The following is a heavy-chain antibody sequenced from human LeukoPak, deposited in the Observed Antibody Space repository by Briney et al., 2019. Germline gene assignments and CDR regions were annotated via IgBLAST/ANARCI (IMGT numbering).Heavy chain of an antibody. V-gene: IGHV1-69*13. D-gene: IGHD3-9*01. Sequence: GASVKVSCKASGGSFSGYAISWVRQAPGQGLEWMGVIIPIFGTANYAQKFQGRVTITADESTSTAYMELSSLRSEDTAVYYCARVEDDILTGYAFDIWGQGTMVTVSS. J-gene: IGHJ3*02. CDR3: ARVEDDILTGYAFDI. CDR2: IIPIFGTA. CDR1: GGSFSGYA.